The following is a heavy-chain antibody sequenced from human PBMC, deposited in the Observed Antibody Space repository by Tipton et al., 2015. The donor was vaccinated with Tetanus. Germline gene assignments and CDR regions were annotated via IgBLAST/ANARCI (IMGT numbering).Heavy chain of an antibody. CDR2: MFYSGSA. J-gene: IGHJ4*02. V-gene: IGHV4-30-4*01. CDR3: ARGGIAAAGEGLDY. CDR1: GGSISNDNYY. Sequence: TLSLTCTVSGGSISNDNYYWSWIRQPPGKGLEWIGYMFYSGSAYYNPSLKSRITISMDTSRNQFSLKLSSVTAADTAVYYCARGGIAAAGEGLDYWGQGTLVTVSS. D-gene: IGHD6-13*01.